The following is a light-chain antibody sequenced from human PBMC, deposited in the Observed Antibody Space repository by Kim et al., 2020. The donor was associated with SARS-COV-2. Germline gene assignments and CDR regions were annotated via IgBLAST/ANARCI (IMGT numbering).Light chain of an antibody. CDR2: GKN. J-gene: IGLJ1*01. CDR3: NSRDSSGNHNV. V-gene: IGLV3-19*01. Sequence: SELTQDPAVSVALGQTVRITCQGDSLRSYYASWYQQKPGQAPVLVIYGKNNRPSGIPDRFSGSSSGNTASLTITGAQAEDEADYYCNSRDSSGNHNVFGTGTKVTVL. CDR1: SLRSYY.